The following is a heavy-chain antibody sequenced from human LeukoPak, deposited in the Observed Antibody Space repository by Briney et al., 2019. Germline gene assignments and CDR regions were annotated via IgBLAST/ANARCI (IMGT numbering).Heavy chain of an antibody. J-gene: IGHJ4*02. CDR1: GFTFDDYA. V-gene: IGHV3-43*02. D-gene: IGHD3-10*01. Sequence: GGSLRLSCAAPGFTFDDYAMHWVRQAPGKGLEWVSLISGDGGSTYYADSVKGRFTISRDNSKNSLFLQMNSLRTEDTALYYCAKDRVAMVRGVSFSFDCWGQGTLVPVSS. CDR3: AKDRVAMVRGVSFSFDC. CDR2: ISGDGGST.